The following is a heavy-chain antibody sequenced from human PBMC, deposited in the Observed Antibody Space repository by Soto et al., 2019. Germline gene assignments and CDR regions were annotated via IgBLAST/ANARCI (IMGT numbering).Heavy chain of an antibody. J-gene: IGHJ4*02. CDR2: ITGSGDSA. Sequence: EVQLLESGGGLVQPGESLRLSCAASGFTFRTYAMSWVRQAPGKGLEWVAAITGSGDSAYYAASVKGRFTISRDNSKNTLFVEMNSLRADDTAIYYCTKDYAAVADFWGQGTLITVSS. V-gene: IGHV3-23*01. CDR3: TKDYAAVADF. CDR1: GFTFRTYA. D-gene: IGHD6-19*01.